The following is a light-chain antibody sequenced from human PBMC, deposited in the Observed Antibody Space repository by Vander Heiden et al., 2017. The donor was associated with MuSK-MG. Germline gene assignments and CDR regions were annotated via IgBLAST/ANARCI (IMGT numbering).Light chain of an antibody. CDR3: QKYNTAPIT. V-gene: IGKV1-27*01. CDR2: DAS. Sequence: DFQMTQSPSSLSASVGDRVTITCRASQGISSYLAWYQQRPGKSPKLLIYDASTLQLGVPSRFSGSGSGTDFTLTISSLQPEDVATYYCQKYNTAPITCGQGTRLEIK. CDR1: QGISSY. J-gene: IGKJ5*01.